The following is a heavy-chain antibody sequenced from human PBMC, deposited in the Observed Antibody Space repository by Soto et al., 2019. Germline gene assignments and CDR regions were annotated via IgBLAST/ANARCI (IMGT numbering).Heavy chain of an antibody. CDR3: AKDRWMATIPYFDY. J-gene: IGHJ4*02. CDR1: GFPFSTYA. CDR2: ISGSGGST. V-gene: IGHV3-23*01. D-gene: IGHD5-12*01. Sequence: EVQLLESGGGLVPPGGPLRLSCAASGFPFSTYAMSWVRKAQGKGLEGVPPISGSGGSTYYADSVKGRCTISRDNSKQTLYLQMNSLRAEDTDVYYCAKDRWMATIPYFDYWGQGTLVTVSS.